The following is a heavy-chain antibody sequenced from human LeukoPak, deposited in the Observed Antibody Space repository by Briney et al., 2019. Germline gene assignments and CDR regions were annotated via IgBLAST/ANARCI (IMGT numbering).Heavy chain of an antibody. CDR3: ARDPLYGDSGLAYYYYYMDV. V-gene: IGHV1-46*01. Sequence: ASVKVSCKASGYTFTSYYMHWVRQAPGQGLEWMGIINPSGGSTSYAQKFQGRVTMTRDTSTSTVYMELSSLRSEDTAVYYCARDPLYGDSGLAYYYYYMDVWGKGTTVTVSS. J-gene: IGHJ6*03. CDR2: INPSGGST. CDR1: GYTFTSYY. D-gene: IGHD4-17*01.